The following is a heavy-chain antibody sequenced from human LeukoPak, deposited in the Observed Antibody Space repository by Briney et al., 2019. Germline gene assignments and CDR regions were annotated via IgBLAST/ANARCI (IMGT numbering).Heavy chain of an antibody. J-gene: IGHJ5*02. D-gene: IGHD2-15*01. Sequence: SETLSLTCTVSGGSISSGSYYWSWIRQPAGKGLDWIGRIYTTGSTNYNPSLKSRVTISVDTSKNQFSLKLSSVTAADTAVYYCARGRDVVVVAARVWFDPWGQGTLVTVSS. CDR2: IYTTGST. V-gene: IGHV4-61*02. CDR1: GGSISSGSYY. CDR3: ARGRDVVVVAARVWFDP.